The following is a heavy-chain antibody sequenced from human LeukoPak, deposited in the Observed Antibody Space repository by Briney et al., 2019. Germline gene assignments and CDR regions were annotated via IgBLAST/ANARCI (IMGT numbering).Heavy chain of an antibody. CDR3: ARDLRYCSSASCLENGAFDM. J-gene: IGHJ3*02. D-gene: IGHD2-2*01. Sequence: GGSLRLSCAASGFTFSSYSMNWVRQAPGEGLEWVSSISRSGSFIYYADSVKCLFTISRDNARNSLFLQMNSLRAEDTAVYYCARDLRYCSSASCLENGAFDMGGQGTMVTVS. V-gene: IGHV3-21*01. CDR2: ISRSGSFI. CDR1: GFTFSSYS.